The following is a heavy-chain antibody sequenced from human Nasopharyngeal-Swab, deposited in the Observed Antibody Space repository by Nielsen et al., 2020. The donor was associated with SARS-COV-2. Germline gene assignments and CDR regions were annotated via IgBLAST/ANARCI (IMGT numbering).Heavy chain of an antibody. CDR2: ISYEGSKK. J-gene: IGHJ3*02. CDR3: AKANQFFWFGQFQNDAIDI. V-gene: IGHV3-30*18. CDR1: GFTFNNYG. Sequence: SLKISCEASGFTFNNYGMHWVRQAPGKGVEWAAVISYEGSKKYYADFVKGRFTISRDSLKNTLYLQMDTLKPEDTAVYYCAKANQFFWFGQFQNDAIDIWGQGTMVTVSS. D-gene: IGHD3-10*01.